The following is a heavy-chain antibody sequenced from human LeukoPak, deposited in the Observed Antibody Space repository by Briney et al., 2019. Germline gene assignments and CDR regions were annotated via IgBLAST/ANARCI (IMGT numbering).Heavy chain of an antibody. V-gene: IGHV4-34*01. D-gene: IGHD3-9*01. CDR2: INHSRIT. J-gene: IGHJ4*02. CDR1: GGSFSDNY. CDR3: ARGSRFFDTSDFDD. Sequence: PSGTLSLTCAVYGGSFSDNYWSWIRQPPGKGLEWIGEINHSRITHYKPSLKSRVSMSLDTSKNHFSLKLTSVTAADTAVYYCARGSRFFDTSDFDDWGQGTLVTVSS.